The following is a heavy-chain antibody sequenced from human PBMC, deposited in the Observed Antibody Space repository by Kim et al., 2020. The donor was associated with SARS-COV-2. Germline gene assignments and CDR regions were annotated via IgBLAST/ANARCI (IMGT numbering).Heavy chain of an antibody. V-gene: IGHV1-46*01. CDR3: ARDLGGSGNIYGMDV. Sequence: QKSQGRVTMTRDTSTSTVYMELSSLRSEDTAVYYCARDLGGSGNIYGMDVWGQGTTVTVSS. J-gene: IGHJ6*02. D-gene: IGHD3-10*01.